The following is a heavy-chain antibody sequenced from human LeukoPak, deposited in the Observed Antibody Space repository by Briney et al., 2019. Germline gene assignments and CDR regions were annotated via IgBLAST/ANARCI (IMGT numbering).Heavy chain of an antibody. CDR2: MNPNSGNT. Sequence: ASVKVSCKASGYTFTSYDINWVRQAPGQGLEWMVWMNPNSGNTVYAQKFQGRVTMTRNTSISTAYMELSSLRSEDTAVYYCARGVRRCGSSTSCYIYYFDYWGQGTLVTVSS. CDR3: ARGVRRCGSSTSCYIYYFDY. J-gene: IGHJ4*02. V-gene: IGHV1-8*01. D-gene: IGHD2-2*01. CDR1: GYTFTSYD.